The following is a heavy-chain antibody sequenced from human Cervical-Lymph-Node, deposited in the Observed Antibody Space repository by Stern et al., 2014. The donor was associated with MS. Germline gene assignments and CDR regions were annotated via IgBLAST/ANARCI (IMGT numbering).Heavy chain of an antibody. CDR3: ARHTAGDWYFDL. J-gene: IGHJ2*01. CDR2: IYPADSET. CDR1: GYNFFTYW. V-gene: IGHV5-51*01. D-gene: IGHD5-18*01. Sequence: EMQLVQSGAEVKKPGESLKISCKGFGYNFFTYWIGWGRQMPGKGPEWMGIIYPADSETKYSPSFQGQVTISADKSINTAYLQWSSLKASDTAMYYCARHTAGDWYFDLWGRGTLVTVSS.